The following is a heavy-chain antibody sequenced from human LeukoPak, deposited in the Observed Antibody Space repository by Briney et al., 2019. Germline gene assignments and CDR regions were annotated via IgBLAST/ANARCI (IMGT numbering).Heavy chain of an antibody. V-gene: IGHV4-34*01. CDR3: ARVQRYCSSTSCSGGCDY. Sequence: PSETLSLTCAVYGGSFSGYYWSWIRQPPGKGLEWIGEISHSGSTNYNPSLKSRVTISVDTSKNQFSLKLSSVTAADTAVYYCARVQRYCSSTSCSGGCDYWGQGTLVTVSS. D-gene: IGHD2-2*01. CDR1: GGSFSGYY. J-gene: IGHJ4*02. CDR2: ISHSGST.